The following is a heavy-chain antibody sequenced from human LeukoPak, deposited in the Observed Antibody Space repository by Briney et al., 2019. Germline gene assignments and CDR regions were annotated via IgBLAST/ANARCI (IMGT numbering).Heavy chain of an antibody. CDR3: ARDDSGNYCIDC. V-gene: IGHV3-30*03. CDR1: GFTFSSHG. Sequence: GGSLRLSCAASGFTFSSHGIHWVRQAPGKELEWVAVISHDGSDKHFADSVKGRFTISRDNSKNTLYLQMNSLRAEDTAVYYCARDDSGNYCIDCWGQGTLVTVSS. D-gene: IGHD1-26*01. CDR2: ISHDGSDK. J-gene: IGHJ4*02.